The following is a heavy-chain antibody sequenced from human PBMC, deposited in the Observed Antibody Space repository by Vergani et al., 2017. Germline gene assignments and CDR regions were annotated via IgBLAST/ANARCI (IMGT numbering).Heavy chain of an antibody. J-gene: IGHJ3*02. CDR1: GYTFTGYY. CDR2: INPNSGGT. V-gene: IGHV1-2*02. CDR3: ARGGIVVVPVASYGDI. D-gene: IGHD2-2*01. Sequence: QVQLVQSGAEVKKPGASVKVSCKASGYTFTGYYMHWVRQAPGKGLDWMGWINPNSGGTNYAQKFQGRVNMNRDTSISTAYMELSRLRSDDTAVYYCARGGIVVVPVASYGDIWGQGTMVTVSS.